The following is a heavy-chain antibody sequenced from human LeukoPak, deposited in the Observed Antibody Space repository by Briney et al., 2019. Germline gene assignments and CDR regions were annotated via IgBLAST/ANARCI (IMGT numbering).Heavy chain of an antibody. CDR1: GDSISSHY. V-gene: IGHV4-59*11. D-gene: IGHD3-22*01. J-gene: IGHJ4*02. CDR3: ARGHYYDTSGDY. Sequence: SGTLALTCAVSGDSISSHYWSWIRQPPGKGLEWIGYIDYSGGTNYNPSLKSRVTISVDTSKNQFSLNLSSVTAADTALYYCARGHYYDTSGDYWGQGTLVTVSS. CDR2: IDYSGGT.